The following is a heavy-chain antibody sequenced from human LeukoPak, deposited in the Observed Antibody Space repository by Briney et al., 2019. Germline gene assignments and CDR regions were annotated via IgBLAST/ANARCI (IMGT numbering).Heavy chain of an antibody. D-gene: IGHD2-21*02. Sequence: GASVKVSFKASGGTFSSYAISWVRQPPRQGLEWMGRIIPFFGTANYAQKFQGRVTTTTDESTSTAYIELSSLRSAETAVYYCWRASGGDRFTLDYWGQGTLVTVSS. CDR1: GGTFSSYA. J-gene: IGHJ4*02. CDR3: WRASGGDRFTLDY. V-gene: IGHV1-69*05. CDR2: IIPFFGTA.